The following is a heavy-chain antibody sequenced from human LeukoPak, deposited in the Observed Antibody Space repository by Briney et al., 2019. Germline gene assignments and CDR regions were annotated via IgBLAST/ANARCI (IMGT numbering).Heavy chain of an antibody. Sequence: GRSLRLSCAASGFTLSSYGMLWVRQAPGKGREWVGVISYDGSNKYYADSVKGQFTISRDNSKNTLYLQMNSLRAEDTAVYYCARGGGIAFDIWGQGTMVTVSS. CDR1: GFTLSSYG. D-gene: IGHD6-13*01. CDR3: ARGGGIAFDI. CDR2: ISYDGSNK. V-gene: IGHV3-30*19. J-gene: IGHJ3*02.